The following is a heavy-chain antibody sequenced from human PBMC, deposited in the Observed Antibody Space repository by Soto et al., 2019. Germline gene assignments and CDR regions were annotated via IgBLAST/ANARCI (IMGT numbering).Heavy chain of an antibody. D-gene: IGHD6-19*01. CDR2: IYWSGDT. Sequence: SETLSLTCTVSGGSISRSSYYWGCIRQPPGKGLEWIGSIYWSGDTYYHPSLKSRVTISVDTSKNQFSLNLSSVTAADTAVYYCARQRTADDSSVPIDYWGQGTLVTVSS. CDR1: GGSISRSSYY. CDR3: ARQRTADDSSVPIDY. V-gene: IGHV4-39*01. J-gene: IGHJ4*02.